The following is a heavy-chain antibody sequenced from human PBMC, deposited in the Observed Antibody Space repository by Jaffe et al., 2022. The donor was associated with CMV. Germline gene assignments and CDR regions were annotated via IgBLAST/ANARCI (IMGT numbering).Heavy chain of an antibody. CDR2: IYYSGST. CDR3: ARLRYYDFWSAPPQSDYYYYMDV. Sequence: QVQLQESGPGLVKPSETLSLTCTVSGGSISSYYWSWIRQPPGKGLEWIGYIYYSGSTNYNPSLKSRVTISVDTSKNQFSLKLSSVTAADTAVYYCARLRYYDFWSAPPQSDYYYYMDVWGKGTTVTVSS. D-gene: IGHD3-3*01. CDR1: GGSISSYY. V-gene: IGHV4-59*08. J-gene: IGHJ6*03.